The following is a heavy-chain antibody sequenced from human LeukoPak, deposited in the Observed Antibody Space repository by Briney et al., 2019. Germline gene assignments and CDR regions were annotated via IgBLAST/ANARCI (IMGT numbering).Heavy chain of an antibody. CDR2: IYYSGST. CDR3: ASRPSSSYRDY. Sequence: TSSETLSLTCTVSGGSISSSDYYWGWIRQPPGKGLEWIGSIYYSGSTYYNPSLKSRVTISVDTSKNQFSLKLSSVTAADTAVYYCASRPSSSYRDYWGQGTLVTVSS. CDR1: GGSISSSDYY. J-gene: IGHJ4*02. D-gene: IGHD6-6*01. V-gene: IGHV4-39*01.